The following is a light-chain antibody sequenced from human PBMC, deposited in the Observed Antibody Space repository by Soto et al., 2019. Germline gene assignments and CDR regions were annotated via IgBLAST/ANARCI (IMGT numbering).Light chain of an antibody. CDR3: QQYSYWPLT. Sequence: EIGMTQSPATLSVSPGERATLSCRASQSVSSNLAWYQQKPGQAPRLLIYGASTRATGIPARFSGSESGTEFTLTISSLQSEDFAVYYCQQYSYWPLTFGGGTKVDIK. V-gene: IGKV3-15*01. J-gene: IGKJ4*01. CDR2: GAS. CDR1: QSVSSN.